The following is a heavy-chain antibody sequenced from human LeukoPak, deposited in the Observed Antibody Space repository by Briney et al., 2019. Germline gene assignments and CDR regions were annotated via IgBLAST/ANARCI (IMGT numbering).Heavy chain of an antibody. CDR1: GFTVSSNY. Sequence: GGSLRLSCAASGFTVSSNYMSWVRQAPGKGLEWVSVIYSGGSTYYADSAKGRFTISRDNSKNTLYLQMNSLRAEDTAVYYCARDIAARGYNWFDPWGQGTLVTVSS. J-gene: IGHJ5*02. V-gene: IGHV3-53*01. CDR2: IYSGGST. D-gene: IGHD6-6*01. CDR3: ARDIAARGYNWFDP.